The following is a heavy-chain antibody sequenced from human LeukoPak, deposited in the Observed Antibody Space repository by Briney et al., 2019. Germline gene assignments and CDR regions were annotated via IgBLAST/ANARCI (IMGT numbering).Heavy chain of an antibody. CDR1: NGSMSRGAYS. V-gene: IGHV4-30-2*01. J-gene: IGHJ3*02. D-gene: IGHD3-3*01. CDR3: ARRERSITIFGVAGDAFDI. CDR2: IYHSGIT. Sequence: PSETLSLTCAVSNGSMSRGAYSWGWIRQPPGKGLEWIGYIYHSGITYYNPSLKSRVTMSTDMSKNQFSLKLSSVTAADTAVYYCARRERSITIFGVAGDAFDIWGQGTMVTVSS.